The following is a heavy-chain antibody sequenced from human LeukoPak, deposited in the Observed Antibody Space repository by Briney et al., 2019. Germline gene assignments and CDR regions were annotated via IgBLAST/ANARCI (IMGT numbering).Heavy chain of an antibody. J-gene: IGHJ6*03. V-gene: IGHV1-69*13. D-gene: IGHD4-11*01. CDR1: GGTSSSYA. CDR3: ARGLTTVSEGYYYYYMDV. CDR2: IIPIFGTA. Sequence: ASVKVSCKASGGTSSSYAISWVRQAPGQGLEWMGGIIPIFGTANYAQKFQGRVTITADESTSTAYMELSSLRSEDTAVYYCARGLTTVSEGYYYYYMDVWGKGTTVTVSS.